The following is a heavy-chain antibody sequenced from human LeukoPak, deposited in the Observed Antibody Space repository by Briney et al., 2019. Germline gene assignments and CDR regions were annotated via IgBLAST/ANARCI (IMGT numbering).Heavy chain of an antibody. CDR2: INPNSGGT. Sequence: GASVKVSCKASGYTFTGYYMHSVRQAPGQGLERMGWINPNSGGTNYAQKLQGWVTMTRDTSISTAYMELSRLRADDTAVYYCAVGYCSGGSCYALGYWGQGTLVTVSS. J-gene: IGHJ4*02. CDR3: AVGYCSGGSCYALGY. V-gene: IGHV1-2*04. D-gene: IGHD2-15*01. CDR1: GYTFTGYY.